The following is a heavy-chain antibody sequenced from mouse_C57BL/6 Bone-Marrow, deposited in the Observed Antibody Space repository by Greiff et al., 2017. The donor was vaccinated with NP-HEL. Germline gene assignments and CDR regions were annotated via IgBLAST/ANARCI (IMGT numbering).Heavy chain of an antibody. CDR1: GFTFSSCA. CDR3: ARYYAMDY. J-gene: IGHJ4*01. CDR2: ISDGCSYT. Sequence: EVQVVESGGGLVKPGGSLKLSCAASGFTFSSCAMSWVRQTPEKRREWGATISDGCSYTYYPDNVKGRFTISRDNAKNNLYLQMSHLKSEDTAMYYCARYYAMDYWGQGTSVTVSS. V-gene: IGHV5-4*01.